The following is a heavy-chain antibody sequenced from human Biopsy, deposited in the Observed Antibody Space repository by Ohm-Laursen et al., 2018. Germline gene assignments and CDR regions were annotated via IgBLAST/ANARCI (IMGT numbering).Heavy chain of an antibody. CDR1: GFTFSDYY. D-gene: IGHD3-10*01. J-gene: IGHJ5*01. Sequence: SLRLSCAASGFTFSDYYMSWIRQAPGKGLEWISYLSSRGSNIYYADSVKGRFTVSRDNAKNSLYLQMNSLRAADTAKYYCATELLPPGVGGPWLESWGQGMSVTVSS. CDR3: ATELLPPGVGGPWLES. V-gene: IGHV3-11*04. CDR2: LSSRGSNI.